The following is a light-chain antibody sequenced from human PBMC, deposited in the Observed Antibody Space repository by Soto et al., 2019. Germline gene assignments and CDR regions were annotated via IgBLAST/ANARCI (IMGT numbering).Light chain of an antibody. Sequence: EIVLTHSPATLSLSPWEIATLSCRASQRVDTYLAWFQQKPGQAPRLLIYDASTRATDIPARFSGSGSGTDFTLTISSLESEDSAIYYCQQRSNWPSISFGQGTRLEIK. CDR1: QRVDTY. CDR2: DAS. V-gene: IGKV3-11*01. CDR3: QQRSNWPSIS. J-gene: IGKJ5*01.